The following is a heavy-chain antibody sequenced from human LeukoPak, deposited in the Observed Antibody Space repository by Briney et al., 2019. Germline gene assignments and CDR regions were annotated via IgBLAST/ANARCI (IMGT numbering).Heavy chain of an antibody. J-gene: IGHJ4*02. CDR2: ISSDGSNK. CDR1: RFTFSSFG. CDR3: AKSRLYSSGSADY. Sequence: PGRSLRLSCAASRFTFSSFGMHWVRQAPGKGLEWVAVISSDGSNKYYADSVKGRFTISRDNSKNTLYLQMDSLRAEDTAVYYCAKSRLYSSGSADYWGQGTLVTVSS. D-gene: IGHD6-19*01. V-gene: IGHV3-30*18.